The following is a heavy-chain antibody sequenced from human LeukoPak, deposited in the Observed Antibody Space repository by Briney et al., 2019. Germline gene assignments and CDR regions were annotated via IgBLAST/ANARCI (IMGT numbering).Heavy chain of an antibody. D-gene: IGHD2-2*01. Sequence: SETLSLTCTVSGYSISSGYYWGWIRQPPGKGLEWIASIYYSGSTYYNASLKSRVTISVDTPKNQFSLKLSSVTAADTAVYYCASNTRVVSAFDIWGQGTLVTVSS. CDR1: GYSISSGYY. CDR3: ASNTRVVSAFDI. CDR2: IYYSGST. J-gene: IGHJ3*02. V-gene: IGHV4-38-2*02.